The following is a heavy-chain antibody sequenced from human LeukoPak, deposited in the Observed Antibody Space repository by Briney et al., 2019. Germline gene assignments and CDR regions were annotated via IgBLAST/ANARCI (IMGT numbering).Heavy chain of an antibody. CDR1: GYTFTSYG. D-gene: IGHD3-22*01. J-gene: IGHJ4*02. CDR3: ARVASTTMIVVVTIDY. CDR2: ISAYNGNT. Sequence: GASVKVSCKASGYTFTSYGISWVRQAPGQGLEWMGWISAYNGNTNYAQKLQGRVTMTTDTSTNTAYMELRSLRSDDTAVYYCARVASTTMIVVVTIDYWGQGTLVTVSS. V-gene: IGHV1-18*01.